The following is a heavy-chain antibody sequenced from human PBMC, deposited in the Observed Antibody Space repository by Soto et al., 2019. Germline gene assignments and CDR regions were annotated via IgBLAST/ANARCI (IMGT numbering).Heavy chain of an antibody. CDR1: GGSVSSGSYY. V-gene: IGHV4-61*01. Sequence: QVQLQESGPGLVKPSETLSLTCTVSGGSVSSGSYYWSWIRQPPGKGLEWIGYIYYSGSTNYNPSLKSRVTISVDTSKNQFSLKLSSVTAADTAVYYCARYHNYDFWSGYYSNYYYGMDVWGQGTTVTVSS. CDR2: IYYSGST. D-gene: IGHD3-3*01. J-gene: IGHJ6*02. CDR3: ARYHNYDFWSGYYSNYYYGMDV.